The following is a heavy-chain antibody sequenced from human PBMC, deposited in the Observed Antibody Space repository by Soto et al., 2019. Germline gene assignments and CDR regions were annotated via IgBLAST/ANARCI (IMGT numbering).Heavy chain of an antibody. CDR1: GYTFTSYG. CDR3: ARNPTYYDFWSGYSHDAFDI. CDR2: ISAYNGNT. D-gene: IGHD3-3*01. Sequence: ASVKVSCKASGYTFTSYGISWVRQAPGQGLEWMGWISAYNGNTNYAQKLQGRVTMTTDTSTSTAYMELRSLRSDDTAVYYCARNPTYYDFWSGYSHDAFDIWGQGTMVTVS. V-gene: IGHV1-18*01. J-gene: IGHJ3*02.